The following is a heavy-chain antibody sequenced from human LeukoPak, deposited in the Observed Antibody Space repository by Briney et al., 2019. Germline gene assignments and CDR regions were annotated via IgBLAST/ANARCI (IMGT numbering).Heavy chain of an antibody. CDR1: GFTFSSYS. CDR2: ISSSSSYI. J-gene: IGHJ6*03. CDR3: AKGAGGSTRSLGVRYMDV. V-gene: IGHV3-21*04. Sequence: PGGSLRLSCAASGFTFSSYSMNWVRQAPGKGLEWVSSISSSSSYIYYADSVKGRFTISRDNAKNSLYLQMNSLRAEDMALYYCAKGAGGSTRSLGVRYMDVWGKGTTVTVSS. D-gene: IGHD3-10*01.